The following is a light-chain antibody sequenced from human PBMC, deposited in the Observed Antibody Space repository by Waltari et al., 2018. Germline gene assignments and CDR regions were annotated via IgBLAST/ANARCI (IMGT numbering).Light chain of an antibody. J-gene: IGKJ4*01. CDR3: MQALQVPPT. Sequence: DIVMTQSPLSLPVTPGEPASISCRSSQSLLHSNGYNYLDWYLQKPGQSPHLIIYLGCIRASGGPDRFCGSGSGTDFTLKISRVEAEDVGVYYCMQALQVPPTFGGGTKVEIK. CDR1: QSLLHSNGYNY. CDR2: LGC. V-gene: IGKV2-28*01.